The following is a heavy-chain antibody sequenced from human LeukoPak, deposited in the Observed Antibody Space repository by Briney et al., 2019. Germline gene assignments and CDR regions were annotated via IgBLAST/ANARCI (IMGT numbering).Heavy chain of an antibody. CDR2: IYTSGST. Sequence: SQTLSLTCTVSGCSISSGSYYWSWIRQPAGKGLEWIGRIYTSGSTNYNPSLKSRVTISVDTSKNQFSLKLSSVTAADTAVYYCARDTTTDLYYYYYMDVWGKGTTVTVSS. CDR3: ARDTTTDLYYYYYMDV. J-gene: IGHJ6*03. V-gene: IGHV4-61*02. CDR1: GCSISSGSYY. D-gene: IGHD4-11*01.